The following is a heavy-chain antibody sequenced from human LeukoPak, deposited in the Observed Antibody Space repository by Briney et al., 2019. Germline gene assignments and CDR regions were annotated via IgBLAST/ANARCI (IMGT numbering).Heavy chain of an antibody. Sequence: GGSLRLSCAASGFTFSNYWMHWVRQAPGKGLVWVSRINRDGRSTNYADSVKGRFTISRDNAKDTVFLQMNSLRAEDTAVYYCALPLRDGDFYFDYWGQGALVTVSS. CDR1: GFTFSNYW. D-gene: IGHD4-17*01. CDR3: ALPLRDGDFYFDY. J-gene: IGHJ4*02. V-gene: IGHV3-74*01. CDR2: INRDGRST.